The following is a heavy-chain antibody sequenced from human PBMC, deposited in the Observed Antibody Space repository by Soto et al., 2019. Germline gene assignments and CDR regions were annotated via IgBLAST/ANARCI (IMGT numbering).Heavy chain of an antibody. Sequence: ASVKVSCKASGYTFTSYGISWVRQAPGQGLEWMGWISAYNGNTNYAQKLQGRVTMTTDTSTSTAYMELRSLRSDDTAVYYCARVPACISTSCYPPFRIFDYWGQGTLVTVSS. J-gene: IGHJ4*02. V-gene: IGHV1-18*01. D-gene: IGHD2-2*01. CDR3: ARVPACISTSCYPPFRIFDY. CDR1: GYTFTSYG. CDR2: ISAYNGNT.